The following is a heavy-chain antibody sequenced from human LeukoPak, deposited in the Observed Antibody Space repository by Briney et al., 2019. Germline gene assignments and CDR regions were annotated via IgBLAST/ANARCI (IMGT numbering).Heavy chain of an antibody. CDR2: TRNKANSYTT. J-gene: IGHJ4*02. Sequence: PGGSLRLSCAASGFTFSDHYMDWVRQAPGKGLEWVGRTRNKANSYTTEYAASVKGRFTISRDDSKNSLYLQMNSLRAEDTAVYYCARDGLRRRIQFDLDYWGQGTLVTVSS. CDR1: GFTFSDHY. D-gene: IGHD4-17*01. CDR3: ARDGLRRRIQFDLDY. V-gene: IGHV3-72*01.